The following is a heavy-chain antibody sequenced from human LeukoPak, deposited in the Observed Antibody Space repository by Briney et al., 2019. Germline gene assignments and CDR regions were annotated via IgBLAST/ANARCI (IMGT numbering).Heavy chain of an antibody. D-gene: IGHD3-22*01. CDR1: GFTFSIYS. V-gene: IGHV3-21*01. CDR2: TTNDGESI. CDR3: AKGSSDSWYSALEY. J-gene: IGHJ4*02. Sequence: GGSLRLSCVASGFTFSIYSMTWVRQAAGKGLEGVAYTTNDGESISYADSVKGRFTIPRDNAENSLYLQMTSLRDEDTAVYYCAKGSSDSWYSALEYWGQGTLVTVSS.